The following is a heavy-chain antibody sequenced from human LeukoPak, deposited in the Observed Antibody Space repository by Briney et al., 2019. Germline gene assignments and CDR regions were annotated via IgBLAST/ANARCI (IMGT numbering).Heavy chain of an antibody. J-gene: IGHJ4*02. CDR1: GFTFSSYS. V-gene: IGHV3-23*01. Sequence: HAGGSLRLSCAASGFTFSSYSMNWVRQAPAKGLEWVSAISGCGGSTYYADSVKGRFTISRDNSKNTLYLQMNSLRAEDTAVYYCAKASGSTPMYFDYWGQGTLVTVSS. CDR2: ISGCGGST. CDR3: AKASGSTPMYFDY.